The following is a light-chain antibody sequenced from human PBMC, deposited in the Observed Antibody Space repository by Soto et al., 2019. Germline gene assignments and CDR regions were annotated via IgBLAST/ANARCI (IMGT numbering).Light chain of an antibody. Sequence: DIRMTQSPSTLSASVGDRVTITCRASQSINNWLAWYQQKPGKAPKLLIYRAFSLENGVPSRFSGRGSGTEFIFTITRLQPDDFATYYCQQYSSDSTFGQGTKVEIK. J-gene: IGKJ1*01. CDR3: QQYSSDST. CDR1: QSINNW. V-gene: IGKV1-5*03. CDR2: RAF.